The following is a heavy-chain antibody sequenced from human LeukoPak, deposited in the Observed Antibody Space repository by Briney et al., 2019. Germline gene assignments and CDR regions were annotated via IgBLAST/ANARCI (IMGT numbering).Heavy chain of an antibody. CDR1: GYTFTGHY. D-gene: IGHD2-21*02. Sequence: ASVKVSCKASGYTFTGHYIHWVGQAPGQGLEWMGWIKPNSGGTNYPQKFQGRVTMTRDTSITTAYMELSRLRSDDTAVYYCARVPEGETASLHYFDYWGQGTLVTVSS. J-gene: IGHJ4*02. CDR3: ARVPEGETASLHYFDY. CDR2: IKPNSGGT. V-gene: IGHV1-2*02.